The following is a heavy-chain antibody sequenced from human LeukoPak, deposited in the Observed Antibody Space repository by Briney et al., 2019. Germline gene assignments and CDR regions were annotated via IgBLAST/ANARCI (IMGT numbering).Heavy chain of an antibody. Sequence: SETLSLTCTVSGDSMCTYYWRWIRQPPGKGVEWIGYISSTGSTSYHPSLKRRVGISIDTSKTPFSLNLNSVTAADTAVYYCARQCRHPAGGAFYYWGQGTLVTVSS. CDR1: GDSMCTYY. V-gene: IGHV4-59*08. J-gene: IGHJ4*02. D-gene: IGHD2-8*02. CDR3: ARQCRHPAGGAFYY. CDR2: ISSTGST.